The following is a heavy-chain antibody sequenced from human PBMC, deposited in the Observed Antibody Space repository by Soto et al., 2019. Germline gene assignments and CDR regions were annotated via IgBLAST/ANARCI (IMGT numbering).Heavy chain of an antibody. CDR2: IYPGDSDT. Sequence: PGESLKISCKGSGYSFTSYWIGWVRQMPGKGLEWMGIIYPGDSDTRYSPSFQGQVTISADKSISTAYLQWSSLKASDTAMYYCARQGRYQPYYYYYGMDVWGQGTTVTVSS. CDR3: ARQGRYQPYYYYYGMDV. CDR1: GYSFTSYW. V-gene: IGHV5-51*01. J-gene: IGHJ6*02. D-gene: IGHD2-2*01.